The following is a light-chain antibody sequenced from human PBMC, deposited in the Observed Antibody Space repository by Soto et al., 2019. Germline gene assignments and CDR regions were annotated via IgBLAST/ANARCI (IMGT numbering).Light chain of an antibody. CDR2: LGS. Sequence: EIVMSQSPLPLPVTPGEPASISCRSSQSLLHSNGYNYLDWYLQKPGQSPQLLIYLGSNRASGVPDRFSGSGSGTDFTLKISRVEAEDVGVYYCMQALQTPWTFGQGTKVEIK. J-gene: IGKJ1*01. CDR3: MQALQTPWT. V-gene: IGKV2-28*01. CDR1: QSLLHSNGYNY.